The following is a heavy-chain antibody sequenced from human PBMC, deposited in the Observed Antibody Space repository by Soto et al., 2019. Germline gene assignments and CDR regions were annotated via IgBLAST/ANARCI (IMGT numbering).Heavy chain of an antibody. CDR2: ISGSGGST. CDR1: GFTFSSYA. V-gene: IGHV3-23*01. CDR3: AKVAGSGWSKSYYFDY. Sequence: PGGSLRLSCAASGFTFSSYAMSWVRQAPGKGLEWVSAISGSGGSTYYADSVKGRFTISRDNSKNTLYLQMNSLRAEDTAVYYCAKVAGSGWSKSYYFDYWGQGTLVTVSS. J-gene: IGHJ4*02. D-gene: IGHD6-19*01.